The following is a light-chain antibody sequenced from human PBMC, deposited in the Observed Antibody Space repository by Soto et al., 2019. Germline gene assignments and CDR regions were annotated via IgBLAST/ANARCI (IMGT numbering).Light chain of an antibody. CDR2: CHG. CDR1: SSNIYTNT. V-gene: IGLV1-44*01. J-gene: IGLJ2*01. Sequence: QAVVTQPPSVSGTPGQRVTISCSGSSSNIYTNTVNWYQQLPGTAPKLLICCHGQRPSGVPDRFSGSKSGTSASLAISGLQSEDEAEYYCAAWDGSLNGMVFGGGTKVTVL. CDR3: AAWDGSLNGMV.